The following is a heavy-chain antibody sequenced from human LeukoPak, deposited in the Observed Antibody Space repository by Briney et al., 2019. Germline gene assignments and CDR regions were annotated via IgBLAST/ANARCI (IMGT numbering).Heavy chain of an antibody. D-gene: IGHD4-17*01. CDR2: VYYTGRT. CDR3: ARSKDLTTVTTDY. V-gene: IGHV4-59*08. CDR1: GGSISSYY. J-gene: IGHJ4*02. Sequence: KPSETLSLTCTVSGGSISSYYWSWIRQPPGKRLEWIGYVYYTGRTNYNPSLRGRVTISVDTSKNQFSLKLSSVTAADTAMYYCARSKDLTTVTTDYWGQGTLVTVSS.